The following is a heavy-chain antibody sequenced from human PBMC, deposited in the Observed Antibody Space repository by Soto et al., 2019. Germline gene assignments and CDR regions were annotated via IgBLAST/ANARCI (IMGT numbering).Heavy chain of an antibody. CDR2: VSTSGNV. CDR1: GGSLTKYY. J-gene: IGHJ4*02. D-gene: IGHD3-3*01. Sequence: LSLTCTVSGGSLTKYYWSWIRQPAGKGLEWIGRVSTSGNVVSKASLRSRLTMSVDTSKNQFSLRLASVTAADTAVYYCARDNNDFWSLYPLAFDYWGQGXLVTVSS. CDR3: ARDNNDFWSLYPLAFDY. V-gene: IGHV4-4*07.